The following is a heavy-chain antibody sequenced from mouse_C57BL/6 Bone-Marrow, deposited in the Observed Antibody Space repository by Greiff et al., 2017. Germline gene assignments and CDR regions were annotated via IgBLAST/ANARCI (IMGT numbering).Heavy chain of an antibody. Sequence: VQVVESGPGLVAPSQCLSISCTVSGFSFTSYAISWVRQPPGQGLEWLGVIWTGGGTNYNSALKSRLSISKDNSKSQVFLKMNSLQTDDTARYYCARGGLLPFAYWGQGTLVTVSA. CDR1: GFSFTSYA. CDR3: ARGGLLPFAY. CDR2: IWTGGGT. D-gene: IGHD2-3*01. V-gene: IGHV2-9-1*01. J-gene: IGHJ3*01.